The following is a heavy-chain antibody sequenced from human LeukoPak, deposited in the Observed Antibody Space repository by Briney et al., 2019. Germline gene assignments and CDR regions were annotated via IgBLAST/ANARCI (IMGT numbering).Heavy chain of an antibody. V-gene: IGHV4-59*12. CDR1: GGSINNYY. CDR2: IYYSGST. J-gene: IGHJ4*02. Sequence: PSETLSLTCTVSGGSINNYYWSWIRQPPGKGLEWIGYIYYSGSTNYNPSLKSRVTISVDKSKNQFSLKLSSVTAADTAVYYCARGAVRGYYYDSSGSKYLDYWGQGTLVTVSS. D-gene: IGHD3-22*01. CDR3: ARGAVRGYYYDSSGSKYLDY.